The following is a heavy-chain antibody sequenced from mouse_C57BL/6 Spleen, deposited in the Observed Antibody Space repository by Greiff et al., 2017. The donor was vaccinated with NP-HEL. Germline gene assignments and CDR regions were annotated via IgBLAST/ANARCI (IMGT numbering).Heavy chain of an antibody. CDR2: IYPGSGST. D-gene: IGHD4-1*01. Sequence: QVQLQQPGAELVKPGASVKMSCKASGYPFTSYWITWVKQRPGQGLEWIGDIYPGSGSTNYNEKFKSKDTLPVDTSSSTAYMHRSILTSEDSAVYYCTTSWDYYAMDYWGQGTSVTVSS. CDR1: GYPFTSYW. CDR3: TTSWDYYAMDY. V-gene: IGHV1-55*01. J-gene: IGHJ4*01.